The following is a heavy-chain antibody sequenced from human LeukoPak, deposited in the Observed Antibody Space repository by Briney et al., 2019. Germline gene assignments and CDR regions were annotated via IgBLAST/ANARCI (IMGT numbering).Heavy chain of an antibody. CDR2: LKSKADGETT. J-gene: IGHJ4*02. Sequence: GGSLRLSCAASRFTFSNAWMNWVRQAPGKGLEWVGRLKSKADGETTDYAAPVKGRFTISRDDSNNMVYLQMNSLKIEDTAVYYCAIDEPNYAPYDFDYWGQGTLVTVSS. V-gene: IGHV3-15*01. CDR3: AIDEPNYAPYDFDY. D-gene: IGHD4/OR15-4a*01. CDR1: RFTFSNAW.